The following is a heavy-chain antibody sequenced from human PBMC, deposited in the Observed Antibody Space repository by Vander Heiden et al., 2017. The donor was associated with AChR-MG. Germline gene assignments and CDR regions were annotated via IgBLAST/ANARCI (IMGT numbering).Heavy chain of an antibody. V-gene: IGHV4-4*02. Sequence: QVQLQESGPGLVKPSGTLSLTCAVSAGSISSSNWWIWVRQPPGKGLEWIGEIYQSGTTNVNPSLKSRVTISVDKSKDQFSLKLSYVTAADTAVYYCARAIVGTYRGFDYWGQGTLVTVSS. D-gene: IGHD1-26*01. CDR1: AGSISSSNW. CDR3: ARAIVGTYRGFDY. CDR2: IYQSGTT. J-gene: IGHJ4*02.